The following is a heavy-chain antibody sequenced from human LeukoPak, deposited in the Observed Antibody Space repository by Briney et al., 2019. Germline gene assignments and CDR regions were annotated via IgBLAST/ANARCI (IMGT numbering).Heavy chain of an antibody. J-gene: IGHJ3*02. D-gene: IGHD2-15*01. CDR2: FDPEDGET. CDR1: GYTLTELS. Sequence: ASVKVSCKVSGYTLTELSMHWVRQAPGKGLEWMGGFDPEDGETIYAQKFQGRVTMTEDTSTDTAYMELSSLRSEDTAVYYCATEWDYCSGGSCYSPGRAFDIWGQGTMVTVSS. CDR3: ATEWDYCSGGSCYSPGRAFDI. V-gene: IGHV1-24*01.